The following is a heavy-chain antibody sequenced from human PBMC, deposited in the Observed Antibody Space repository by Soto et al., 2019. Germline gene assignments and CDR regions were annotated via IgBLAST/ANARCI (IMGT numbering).Heavy chain of an antibody. CDR3: ASPGLGY. V-gene: IGHV3-23*01. CDR1: GFTFGHYA. D-gene: IGHD3-16*01. Sequence: LRLSCAASGFTFGHYAMTWVRQAPGKGLEWVAYISGSGDRTYHADSVEGRFTISRDNSKNTLYLQMNSLRAEDTAVYYCASPGLGYWGQGTLVTVS. CDR2: ISGSGDRT. J-gene: IGHJ4*02.